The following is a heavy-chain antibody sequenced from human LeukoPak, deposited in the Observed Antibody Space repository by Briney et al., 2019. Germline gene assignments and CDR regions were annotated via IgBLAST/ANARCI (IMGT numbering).Heavy chain of an antibody. D-gene: IGHD6-13*01. J-gene: IGHJ6*03. CDR3: ARDRRGYPPYCYYYYMDV. V-gene: IGHV1-46*01. Sequence: ASVKVSCKASGHTFTSYYMHWVRQAPGQGLEWMGIINPSGGSTSYAQKFQGRVTMTRDMSTSTGYMELSSLRSEDTAVYYCARDRRGYPPYCYYYYMDVWGKGTTVTVSS. CDR1: GHTFTSYY. CDR2: INPSGGST.